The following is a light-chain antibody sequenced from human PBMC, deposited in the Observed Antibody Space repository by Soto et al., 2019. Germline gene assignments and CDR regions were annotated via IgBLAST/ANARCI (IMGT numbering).Light chain of an antibody. CDR1: QSVSSSY. V-gene: IGKV3-20*01. CDR2: RAS. J-gene: IGKJ2*01. CDR3: QQYGSSQYT. Sequence: EIVLTQSPGTLSLSPGERATLSCRASQSVSSSYLAWYQQKPGQAPRLLTYRASSSATGIPDRFSGSGSGTAFTLTISRLEPEDFAVYYCQQYGSSQYTFGQGTKLEIK.